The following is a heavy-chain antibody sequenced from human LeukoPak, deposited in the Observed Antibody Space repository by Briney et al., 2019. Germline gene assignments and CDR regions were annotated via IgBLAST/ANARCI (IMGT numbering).Heavy chain of an antibody. CDR3: ARSYHYYDSSGYSMGDAFEI. V-gene: IGHV4-39*01. Sequence: SETLSLTCTVSGGSISSSSYYWGWIRQPPGKGLEWIGSIYYSGSTYYNPSLKSRVTISVDTSKNQFSLKVSSVTAADTAVYYCARSYHYYDSSGYSMGDAFEIWGQGTMVTVSS. D-gene: IGHD3-22*01. CDR1: GGSISSSSYY. CDR2: IYYSGST. J-gene: IGHJ3*02.